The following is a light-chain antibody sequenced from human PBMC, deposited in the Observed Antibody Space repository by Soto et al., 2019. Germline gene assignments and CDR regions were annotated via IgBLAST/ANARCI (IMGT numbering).Light chain of an antibody. CDR2: DVS. CDR1: SSDAGGYNY. V-gene: IGLV2-14*01. CDR3: SSYTTSNTRQTV. J-gene: IGLJ1*01. Sequence: QSVLTPPASVSGSPGQSITISCTGTSSDAGGYNYVSWYQQHPGTAPKFMIYDVSNRPSEVSNRFSGSKSGSTASLTISGLQAEDEADYYCSSYTTSNTRQTVFGTGTKVTVL.